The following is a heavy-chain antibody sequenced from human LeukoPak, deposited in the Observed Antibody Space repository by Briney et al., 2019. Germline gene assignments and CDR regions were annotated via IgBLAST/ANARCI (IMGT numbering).Heavy chain of an antibody. V-gene: IGHV4-34*01. CDR1: GGSISSYY. J-gene: IGHJ5*02. D-gene: IGHD6-19*01. CDR2: INHSGST. CDR3: ARDFIAVAGFGWFDP. Sequence: SETLSLTCTVSGGSISSYYWSWIRQPPGKGLEWIGEINHSGSTNYNPSLKSRVTISVDTSKNQFSLKLSSVTAADTAVYYCARDFIAVAGFGWFDPWGQGTLVTVSS.